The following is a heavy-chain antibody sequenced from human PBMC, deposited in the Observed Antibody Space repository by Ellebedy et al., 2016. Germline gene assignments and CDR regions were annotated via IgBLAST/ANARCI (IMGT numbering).Heavy chain of an antibody. CDR1: GFTFSSYD. D-gene: IGHD3-10*01. CDR2: IGTAGDP. Sequence: GESLKISCAASGFTFSSYDMHWVRQATGKGLEWVSAIGTAGDPYYLGSVMGRFTISRDNSNNTLYLHMSSLRAADTARYYCAKDLFDREKQFDYWGQGTVVTVSS. V-gene: IGHV3-13*05. CDR3: AKDLFDREKQFDY. J-gene: IGHJ4*02.